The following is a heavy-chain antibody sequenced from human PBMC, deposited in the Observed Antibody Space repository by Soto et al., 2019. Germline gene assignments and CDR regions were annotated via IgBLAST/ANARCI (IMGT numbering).Heavy chain of an antibody. J-gene: IGHJ6*02. CDR1: GFTFSSYA. Sequence: QVQLVESGGGVVQPGRSLRLSCAASGFTFSSYAMHWVRQAPGKGLEWVAVISYDGSNKYYADSVKGRFTISRDNSKNTLYLQMNSLRAEDTAVYYCARDPRYSGYDSYGMDVWGQGTMVTVSS. D-gene: IGHD5-12*01. CDR2: ISYDGSNK. V-gene: IGHV3-30-3*01. CDR3: ARDPRYSGYDSYGMDV.